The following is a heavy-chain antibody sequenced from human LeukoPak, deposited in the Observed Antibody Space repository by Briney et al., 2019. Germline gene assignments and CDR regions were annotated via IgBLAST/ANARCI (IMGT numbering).Heavy chain of an antibody. CDR3: ARVIWSGYYQIDY. J-gene: IGHJ4*02. CDR1: GFTFSSYS. V-gene: IGHV3-48*01. CDR2: ISSSSSTI. Sequence: GGSLRLSCEASGFTFSSYSMNWVRQAPGKGLEWVSYISSSSSTIYYADYVKGRFTISRDNAKNSLYLQMNSLRAEDTAVYYCARVIWSGYYQIDYWGQGTLVTVSS. D-gene: IGHD3-3*01.